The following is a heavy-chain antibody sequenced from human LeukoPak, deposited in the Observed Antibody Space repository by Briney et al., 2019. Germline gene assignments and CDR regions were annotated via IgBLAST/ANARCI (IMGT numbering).Heavy chain of an antibody. Sequence: GGSLRLSCAASGFTFSSYSMNWVRQAPGKGLEWVSYSSSSSSTIYYADSVKGRFTISRDNSKNTLYLQMNSLRAEDTAVYYCAKDLIAVAGPYYYYGMDVWGQGTTVTVSS. CDR1: GFTFSSYS. D-gene: IGHD6-19*01. CDR3: AKDLIAVAGPYYYYGMDV. V-gene: IGHV3-48*01. J-gene: IGHJ6*02. CDR2: SSSSSSTI.